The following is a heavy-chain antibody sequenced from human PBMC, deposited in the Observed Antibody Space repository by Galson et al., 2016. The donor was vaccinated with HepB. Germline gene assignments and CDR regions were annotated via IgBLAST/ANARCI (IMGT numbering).Heavy chain of an antibody. Sequence: SLRLSCAASGFSFSNYYMTWIRKAPGKGLEWISYISSTSTYTNYADSVKGRFTISRDNVKNSLYLQMNSLRAEDTAVYYCGSGEDSYYYGMDVWGQGTTVTVSS. J-gene: IGHJ6*02. CDR2: ISSTSTYT. V-gene: IGHV3-11*06. CDR3: GSGEDSYYYGMDV. D-gene: IGHD3-10*01. CDR1: GFSFSNYY.